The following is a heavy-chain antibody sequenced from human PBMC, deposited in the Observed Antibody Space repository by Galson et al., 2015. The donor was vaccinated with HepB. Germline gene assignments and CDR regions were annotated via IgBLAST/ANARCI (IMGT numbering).Heavy chain of an antibody. CDR2: ISAYNGNT. Sequence: SVKVSCKASGYTFTSYGISWVRQAPGQGLEWMGWISAYNGNTNYAQKLQGRVTMTTDTSTSTAHMELRSLRSDDTAVYYCARDSEYYYDSSGYYVLYWGQGTLVTVSS. D-gene: IGHD3-22*01. J-gene: IGHJ4*02. CDR3: ARDSEYYYDSSGYYVLY. CDR1: GYTFTSYG. V-gene: IGHV1-18*04.